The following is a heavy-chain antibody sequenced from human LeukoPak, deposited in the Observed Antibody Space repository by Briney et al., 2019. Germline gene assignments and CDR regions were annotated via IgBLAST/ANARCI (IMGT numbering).Heavy chain of an antibody. J-gene: IGHJ6*03. CDR2: INWNGGST. CDR1: GFTFDDYG. Sequence: GGSLRLSCAASGFTFDDYGMSWVRHAPGKGLEWVSGINWNGGSTGYADSVKGRFTISRDNAKNSLYPQMNSLRAEDTALYYCARVQGYYYYYYMDVWGKGITVTVSS. D-gene: IGHD4-11*01. V-gene: IGHV3-20*04. CDR3: ARVQGYYYYYYMDV.